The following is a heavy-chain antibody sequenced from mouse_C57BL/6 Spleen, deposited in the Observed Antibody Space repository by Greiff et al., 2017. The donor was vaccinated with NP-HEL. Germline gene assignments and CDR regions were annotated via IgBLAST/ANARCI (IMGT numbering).Heavy chain of an antibody. V-gene: IGHV1-55*01. D-gene: IGHD1-1*01. J-gene: IGHJ4*01. CDR2: IYPGSGST. Sequence: QVQLQQPGAELVKPGASVKMSCKASGYTFTSYWITWVKQRPGQGLEWIGDIYPGSGSTNYNEKFKSKATLTVDTSSSTAYMQLSSLTSEDSAVYYCARTLITTVVEEDAMDYWGQGTSVTVSS. CDR1: GYTFTSYW. CDR3: ARTLITTVVEEDAMDY.